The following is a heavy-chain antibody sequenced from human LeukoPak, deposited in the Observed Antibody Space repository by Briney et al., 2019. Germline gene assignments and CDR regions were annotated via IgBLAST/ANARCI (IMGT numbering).Heavy chain of an antibody. J-gene: IGHJ4*02. V-gene: IGHV1-69*04. CDR1: GGTFSSYA. CDR2: IIPILGIA. Sequence: SVKVSCKASGGTFSSYAISWVRQAPGQGLEWMGRIIPILGIANYAQKFQGRVTITADKSTSTAYMELSSLRSEDTAVYYCARELPDSSGYYSDYWGQGTLVTVSS. CDR3: ARELPDSSGYYSDY. D-gene: IGHD3-22*01.